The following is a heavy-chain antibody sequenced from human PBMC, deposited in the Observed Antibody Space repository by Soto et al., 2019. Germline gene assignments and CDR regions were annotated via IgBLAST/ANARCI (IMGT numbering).Heavy chain of an antibody. CDR1: GFTVSSNY. Sequence: GSLRLSCAASGFTVSSNYMSWVRQAPGKGLEWVSVIYSGGSTYYADSVKGRFTISRDNSKNTLYLQMNSLRAEDTAVYYCAKGGRQWLVTSDFNYWGQGALVTV. CDR2: IYSGGST. D-gene: IGHD6-19*01. CDR3: AKGGRQWLVTSDFNY. V-gene: IGHV3-53*05. J-gene: IGHJ4*02.